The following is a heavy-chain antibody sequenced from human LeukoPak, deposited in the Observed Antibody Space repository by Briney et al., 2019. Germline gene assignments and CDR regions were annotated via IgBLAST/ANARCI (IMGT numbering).Heavy chain of an antibody. Sequence: GGSLRLSCAASGFTFSTYGMHWVRQAPGKGLEWVGVISYDGSDKYYADSVECLFTISRDNSNNILYLQVNSLRAEDTAVYYCARGPYYGSGTFDYWGQGTLVTVSS. CDR2: ISYDGSDK. CDR3: ARGPYYGSGTFDY. V-gene: IGHV3-30*03. J-gene: IGHJ4*02. CDR1: GFTFSTYG. D-gene: IGHD3-10*01.